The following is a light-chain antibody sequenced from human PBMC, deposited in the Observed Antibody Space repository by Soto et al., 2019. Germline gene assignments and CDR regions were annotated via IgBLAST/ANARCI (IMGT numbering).Light chain of an antibody. Sequence: IQMTQSPSSLSASVGDRVTLTCQASHDIRDHLNWYQQKPGKPPKLLIYDASNLQTGVPSRFSGSGSGTDFTFTISSLQPEDTETYFCHQYDNLSQTFGPGTKVDIK. J-gene: IGKJ3*01. V-gene: IGKV1-33*01. CDR2: DAS. CDR1: HDIRDH. CDR3: HQYDNLSQT.